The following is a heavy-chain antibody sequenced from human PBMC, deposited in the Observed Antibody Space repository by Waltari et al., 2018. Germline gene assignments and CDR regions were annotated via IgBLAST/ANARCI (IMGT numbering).Heavy chain of an antibody. V-gene: IGHV3-66*01. CDR2: INSNGNQ. CDR1: GLTVSSNY. D-gene: IGHD3-10*01. CDR3: ARDATYYYGSGSSSGDAFDI. J-gene: IGHJ3*02. Sequence: EVQLVESGGGLVQPGGSLRLSCAASGLTVSSNYMSWVRQAPGEGLEWVYVINSNGNQYYADSVKGRFTTARDNSKNTLYLQMNSLRAEDTAVYYCARDATYYYGSGSSSGDAFDIWGQGTMVTVSS.